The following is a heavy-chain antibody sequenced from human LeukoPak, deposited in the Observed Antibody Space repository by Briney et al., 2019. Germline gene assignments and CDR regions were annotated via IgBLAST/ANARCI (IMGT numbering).Heavy chain of an antibody. V-gene: IGHV3-64D*06. CDR3: VKDPQYSSSWYDAFDI. D-gene: IGHD6-13*01. CDR1: GFTFSSYA. J-gene: IGHJ3*02. CDR2: ISSNGGSA. Sequence: PGGSLRRSCSASGFTFSSYAMHWVRQAPGKGLEYVSAISSNGGSAYYADSVKGRFTISRDNSKNTLYLQMSSLRAEDTAVYYCVKDPQYSSSWYDAFDIWGQGTMVTVSS.